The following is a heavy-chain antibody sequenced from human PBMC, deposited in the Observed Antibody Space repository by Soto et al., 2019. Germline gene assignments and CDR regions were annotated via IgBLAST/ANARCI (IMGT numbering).Heavy chain of an antibody. D-gene: IGHD4-4*01. CDR2: ISYDGSNK. CDR1: GFTFSSYG. CDR3: ARGHDSRAADS. V-gene: IGHV3-30*03. Sequence: GGSLRRSCAASGFTFSSYGMHWVRQAAGEGLEWVAVISYDGSNKYYADSVKGRFTISRDNSKTTLYLQMNSLSAEDTAVYYCARGHDSRAADSWGQGT. J-gene: IGHJ4*02.